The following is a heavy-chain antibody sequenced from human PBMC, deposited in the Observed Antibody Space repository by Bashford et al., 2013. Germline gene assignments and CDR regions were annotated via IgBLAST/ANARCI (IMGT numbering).Heavy chain of an antibody. V-gene: IGHV3-7*01. CDR3: AMSVSSDCWECLDV. CDR2: INAEGSDK. J-gene: IGHJ6*02. Sequence: GGSLRLSCAVSGFTFSRYYMSWVRQAPGKGLEWVANINAEGSDKNYVDSVRGRFTVSRDIAENSVHLQMNSLRAEDTAVYYCAMSVSSDCWECLDVWGQGPRSPSP. CDR1: GFTFSRYY. D-gene: IGHD3-22*01.